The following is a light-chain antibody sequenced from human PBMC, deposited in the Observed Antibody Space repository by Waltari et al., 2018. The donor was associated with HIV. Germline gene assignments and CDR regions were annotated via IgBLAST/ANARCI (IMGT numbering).Light chain of an antibody. CDR1: SSDVGGYNY. J-gene: IGLJ2*01. Sequence: QSALTQPASVSGSPGQSITISCTGTSSDVGGYNYVSWYQHHPGKAPKLMIYEVSNRPSGVSNRCSGSKSGNTASLTISGLQAGDEADYYCSSYTSSSTLIFGGGTILTVL. CDR3: SSYTSSSTLI. CDR2: EVS. V-gene: IGLV2-14*01.